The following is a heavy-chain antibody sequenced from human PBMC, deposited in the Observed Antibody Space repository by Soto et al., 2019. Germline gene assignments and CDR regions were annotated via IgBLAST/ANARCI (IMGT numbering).Heavy chain of an antibody. J-gene: IGHJ4*02. CDR1: GFTFNSYA. CDR3: AKDRAPVVLRGEDY. Sequence: GGSLRLSCAASGFTFNSYAMNWVRQAPGKELEWVSAISGSGGSTYYADSVKGRFTISRDNSRNTLYLQMNSLRAEDTALYYCAKDRAPVVLRGEDYWGQGTLVTVSS. V-gene: IGHV3-23*01. D-gene: IGHD3-10*01. CDR2: ISGSGGST.